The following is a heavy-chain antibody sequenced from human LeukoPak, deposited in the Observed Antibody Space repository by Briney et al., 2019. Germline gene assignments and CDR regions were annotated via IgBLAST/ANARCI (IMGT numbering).Heavy chain of an antibody. V-gene: IGHV4-31*03. J-gene: IGHJ3*02. Sequence: SETLSLTCTVSGGSISSGGYYWSWIRQHPGKGLEWIGYIYYSGSTYYNPSLKSRVTISVDTSKNQFSLKLSSVTATDTAVYYRARGVTANAFDIWGQGTMVTVSS. D-gene: IGHD1-14*01. CDR1: GGSISSGGYY. CDR3: ARGVTANAFDI. CDR2: IYYSGST.